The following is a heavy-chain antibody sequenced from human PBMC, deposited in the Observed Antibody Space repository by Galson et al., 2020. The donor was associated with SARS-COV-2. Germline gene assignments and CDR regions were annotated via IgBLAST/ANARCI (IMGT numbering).Heavy chain of an antibody. J-gene: IGHJ4*02. D-gene: IGHD3-10*01. V-gene: IGHV3-23*01. CDR2: ISGSGGST. CDR3: AKSPAMVRGVIIDY. Sequence: GGSLRLSCAASGFTFSSYAMSWVRQAPGKGLEWVSAISGSGGSTYYADSVKGRFTISRDNSKNTLYLQMNSLRAEDTAVYYCAKSPAMVRGVIIDYWGQGTLVTVSS. CDR1: GFTFSSYA.